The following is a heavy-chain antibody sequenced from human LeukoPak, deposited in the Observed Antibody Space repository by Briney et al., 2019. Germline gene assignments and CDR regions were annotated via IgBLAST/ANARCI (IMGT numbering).Heavy chain of an antibody. J-gene: IGHJ4*02. D-gene: IGHD2-2*02. Sequence: GGSLRLSCAASGFTFSSYGMHWVRQAPGKGLEWVAFIRYDGSNKYYADSVKGRFTISRDNSKNTLYLQMNSLRAEDTAVYYCARVGDCSSTSCYTFGYFDYWGQGTLVTVSS. CDR1: GFTFSSYG. V-gene: IGHV3-30*02. CDR2: IRYDGSNK. CDR3: ARVGDCSSTSCYTFGYFDY.